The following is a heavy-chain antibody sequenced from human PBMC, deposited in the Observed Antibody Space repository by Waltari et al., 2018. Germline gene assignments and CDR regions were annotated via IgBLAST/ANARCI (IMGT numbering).Heavy chain of an antibody. CDR1: GFTFSSYA. V-gene: IGHV3-23*01. D-gene: IGHD3-16*02. CDR2: ISGSGGST. Sequence: EVQLLESGGGLVQPGGSLRLSCAASGFTFSSYAMSWVRQGPGKGLEWVSAISGSGGSTYYADSVKGRFTISRDNSKNTLYLQMNSLRAEDTAVYYCAAFELSLNPVDYWGQGTLVTVSS. J-gene: IGHJ4*02. CDR3: AAFELSLNPVDY.